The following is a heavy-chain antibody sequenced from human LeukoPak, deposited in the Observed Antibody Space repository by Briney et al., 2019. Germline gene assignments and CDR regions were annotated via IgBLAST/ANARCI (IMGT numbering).Heavy chain of an antibody. CDR2: IYPGDSDT. CDR3: ATSTIFGEMEPHP. V-gene: IGHV5-51*01. Sequence: GESLKISCKGSGYSFISYWIGWVRQLPGKGLEWMGIIYPGDSDTRYSPSIQGQVTISADKSISTAYLQWSSLKASDTAMYYCATSTIFGEMEPHPWGQGTLVTVSS. D-gene: IGHD3-3*01. J-gene: IGHJ5*02. CDR1: GYSFISYW.